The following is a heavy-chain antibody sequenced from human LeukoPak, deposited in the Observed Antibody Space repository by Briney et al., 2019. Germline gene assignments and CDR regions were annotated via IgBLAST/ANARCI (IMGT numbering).Heavy chain of an antibody. J-gene: IGHJ4*02. CDR2: IYTSGST. Sequence: SETLSLTCTVSGGSISSYDWSWIRQPAGNGLEWIGRIYTSGSTNCNPSLKSRVTMSADTSKNQLFLKLSSVTAADTAVYYCARDPYGVEGKNYFDYWGQGTLVTVSS. CDR3: ARDPYGVEGKNYFDY. D-gene: IGHD4-17*01. V-gene: IGHV4-4*07. CDR1: GGSISSYD.